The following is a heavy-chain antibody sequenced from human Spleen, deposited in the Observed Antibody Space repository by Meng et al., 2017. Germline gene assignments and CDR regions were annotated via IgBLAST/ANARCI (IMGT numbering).Heavy chain of an antibody. J-gene: IGHJ3*02. CDR3: AGVGSLGATTGAFDI. V-gene: IGHV4-59*01. Sequence: SETLSLTCTVSGGSISSYYWSWIRQPPGKGLEWIGYIYYSGSTNYNPSLKSRVTISVDTSKNQFSLKLSSVTAADTAVYYCAGVGSLGATTGAFDIWGQGTMVTVSS. D-gene: IGHD1-26*01. CDR1: GGSISSYY. CDR2: IYYSGST.